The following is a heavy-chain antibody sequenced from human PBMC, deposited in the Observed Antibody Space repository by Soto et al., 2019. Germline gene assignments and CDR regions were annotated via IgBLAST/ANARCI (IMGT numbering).Heavy chain of an antibody. CDR2: INHSGST. CDR1: GGSFSGYY. V-gene: IGHV4-34*01. J-gene: IGHJ4*02. Sequence: SETLSLTCAVYGGSFSGYYWSWIRQPPGKGLEWIGEINHSGSTNYNPSLKSRVTISVDTSKNQFSLKLSSVTAADTAVYYCASSYYDILTGYYYDYCGQGTLVTVYS. D-gene: IGHD3-9*01. CDR3: ASSYYDILTGYYYDY.